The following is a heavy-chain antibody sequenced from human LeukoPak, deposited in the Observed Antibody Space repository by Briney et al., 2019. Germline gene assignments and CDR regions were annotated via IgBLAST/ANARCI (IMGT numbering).Heavy chain of an antibody. V-gene: IGHV3-30-3*01. D-gene: IGHD4-17*01. CDR3: AVPDYGDYALDY. J-gene: IGHJ4*02. CDR1: GFTFSSYA. CDR2: ISYDGSNK. Sequence: GGSLRLSCAASGFTFSSYAMHWVRQAPGKGLEWVAVISYDGSNKYYADSVKGRFTISRDNAKNSLYLQMNSLRAEDTAVYYCAVPDYGDYALDYWGQGTLVTVSS.